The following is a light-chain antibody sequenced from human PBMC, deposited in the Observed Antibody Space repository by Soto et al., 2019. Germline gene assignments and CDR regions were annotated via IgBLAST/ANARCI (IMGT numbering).Light chain of an antibody. Sequence: EIVMTQSPATLSVSPGERATLSCRASQSVSSNLAWHQQKPGQAPRLLMYDASTRATGIPARFSGSGSGTEFTLTISRLQSEYCAVYYCQHYHNWPITFGQGTRLEI. CDR3: QHYHNWPIT. CDR2: DAS. CDR1: QSVSSN. V-gene: IGKV3-15*01. J-gene: IGKJ5*01.